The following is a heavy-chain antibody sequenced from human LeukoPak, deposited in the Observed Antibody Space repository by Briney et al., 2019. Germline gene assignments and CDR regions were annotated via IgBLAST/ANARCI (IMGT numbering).Heavy chain of an antibody. Sequence: GGPLGLPWAASGSPLINFALTWVGKPQGKGLEWVSGINWNGGSTNYADSVKGRFTISRDDAKNSLYLQMNSLRAEDTAVYYCAELGITMIGGVWGKGTTVTISS. V-gene: IGHV3-20*04. J-gene: IGHJ6*04. D-gene: IGHD3-10*02. CDR1: GSPLINFA. CDR2: INWNGGST. CDR3: AELGITMIGGV.